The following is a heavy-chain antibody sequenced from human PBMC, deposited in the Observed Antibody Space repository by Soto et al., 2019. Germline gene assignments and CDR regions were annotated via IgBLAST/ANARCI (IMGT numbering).Heavy chain of an antibody. D-gene: IGHD3-10*01. V-gene: IGHV3-33*01. CDR1: GFTFSSYG. J-gene: IGHJ4*02. CDR3: ARSLSGVRSIDY. CDR2: IWYDGSNK. Sequence: QVQLVDSGGGVVQPGRSLRLSCAASGFTFSSYGMHWVRQAPGRGLEWVAFIWYDGSNKYYADSVKGRFIISRDNSKNTLYLQMNSLRAEDTAIYYCARSLSGVRSIDYWGQGTLVTVS.